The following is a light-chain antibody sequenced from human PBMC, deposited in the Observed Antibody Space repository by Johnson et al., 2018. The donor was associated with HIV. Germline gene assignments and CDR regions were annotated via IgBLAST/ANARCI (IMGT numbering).Light chain of an antibody. V-gene: IGLV1-51*01. J-gene: IGLJ1*01. CDR1: SSNIGNNY. CDR2: DNN. CDR3: GTWDSSLRSGL. Sequence: SVLTQLTSVYVALGQKVTISCSGSSSNIGNNYVSWYQQLPRTAPKLLIYDNNKRPSGISDRFSGSKSGASATLGITGLQTGDEADYYCGTWDSSLRSGLLGTGTKVTVL.